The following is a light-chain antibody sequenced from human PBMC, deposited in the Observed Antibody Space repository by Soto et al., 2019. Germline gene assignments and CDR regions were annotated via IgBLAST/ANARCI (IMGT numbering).Light chain of an antibody. J-gene: IGKJ4*01. Sequence: DIQMTQSPSSLSASVGDRVTITCRASQSISSYLNWYQQKPGKAPKLLIYAASSLQSGVPSRFSGSGSGTEFTLTISSLQPEDFATYFCPQSYSNLLTFGRGTKVDIK. CDR2: AAS. CDR3: PQSYSNLLT. CDR1: QSISSY. V-gene: IGKV1-39*01.